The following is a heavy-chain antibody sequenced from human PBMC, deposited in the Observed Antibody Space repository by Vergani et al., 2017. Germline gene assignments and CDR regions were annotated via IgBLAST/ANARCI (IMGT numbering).Heavy chain of an antibody. J-gene: IGHJ4*02. CDR3: ARSREWLPIDW. V-gene: IGHV4-34*01. D-gene: IGHD3-3*01. Sequence: QVQLQQWGAGLLKPSETLSLTCAVYGGSFSGYYWSWIRQPPGKGLEWIGEINHSGSTNYNPSLKSRVTISVDTSKNQFSLKMSSVTAADTAVYYCARSREWLPIDWWGEGTLVTVSS. CDR1: GGSFSGYY. CDR2: INHSGST.